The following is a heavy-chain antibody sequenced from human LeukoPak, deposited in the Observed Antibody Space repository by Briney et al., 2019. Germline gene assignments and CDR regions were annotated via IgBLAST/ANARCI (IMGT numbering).Heavy chain of an antibody. CDR3: ARDSSDSSSQVAFDF. CDR2: INSDGSST. D-gene: IGHD6-19*01. Sequence: GGSLRLSCAASGFTFSSYWMHWVRQAPGKGLVWVSRINSDGSSTSYADSVKGRFTIPRDNAKNTLYLQMNSLRAEDTAVYYCARDSSDSSSQVAFDFWGQGTLVTVSS. J-gene: IGHJ4*02. CDR1: GFTFSSYW. V-gene: IGHV3-74*01.